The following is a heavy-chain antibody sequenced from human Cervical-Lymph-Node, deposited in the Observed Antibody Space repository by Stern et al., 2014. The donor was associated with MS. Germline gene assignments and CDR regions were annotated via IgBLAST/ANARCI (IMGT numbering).Heavy chain of an antibody. CDR1: GFSLTTDEMC. CDR2: IDSDNDK. CDR3: ARTGIGTYHFDH. Sequence: QVTFRESGPALVKPTQTLTLTCTFSGFSLTTDEMCVSWIRQPPGKALEWLALIDSDNDKSYNTSLKTRLTISKDTSKNQVVLTMTDMDHVDTATYFCARTGIGTYHFDHWGQGTLVTVSS. D-gene: IGHD1-26*01. J-gene: IGHJ4*02. V-gene: IGHV2-70*01.